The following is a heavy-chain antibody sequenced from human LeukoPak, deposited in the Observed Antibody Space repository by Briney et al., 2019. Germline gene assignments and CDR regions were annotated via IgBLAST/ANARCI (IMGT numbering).Heavy chain of an antibody. CDR1: GLTFNTYA. D-gene: IGHD1-26*01. CDR3: AKEQQWVVPFDY. CDR2: ISGSGGST. V-gene: IGHV3-23*01. J-gene: IGHJ4*02. Sequence: GGSLRLSCAASGLTFNTYAMSWVRQAPGKGLEWVSAISGSGGSTYYADSVKGRFTISRDNSKNTLYLQMNSLRTEDTAVYYCAKEQQWVVPFDYWGQGTLVTVSS.